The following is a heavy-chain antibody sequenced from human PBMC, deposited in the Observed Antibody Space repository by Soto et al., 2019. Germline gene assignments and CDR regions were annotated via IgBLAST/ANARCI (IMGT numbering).Heavy chain of an antibody. CDR1: GFTFSSYA. CDR2: ISGSGGST. D-gene: IGHD2-15*01. CDR3: ATTIWTIVVVGGDFDY. V-gene: IGHV3-23*01. Sequence: GGSLRLSCAASGFTFSSYAMSWVRQAPGKGLEWVSAISGSGGSTYYADSVKGRFTISRDNSKNTLYLQMNSLRAEDTAVYYCATTIWTIVVVGGDFDYWGQGTLVTVSS. J-gene: IGHJ4*02.